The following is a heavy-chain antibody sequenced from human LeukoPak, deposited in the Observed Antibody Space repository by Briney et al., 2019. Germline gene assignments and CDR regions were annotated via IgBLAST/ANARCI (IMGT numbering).Heavy chain of an antibody. CDR3: ARSRGIVVVPAASPSYNWFDP. Sequence: ASVTVSCKASGGTFSSYAISWVRQAPGQGLEWMGWISAYNGNTNYAQKPQGRVTMTTDTSTSTAYMELRSLRSDDTAVYYCARSRGIVVVPAASPSYNWFDPWGQGTLVTVSS. CDR1: GGTFSSYA. D-gene: IGHD2-2*01. J-gene: IGHJ5*02. CDR2: ISAYNGNT. V-gene: IGHV1-18*01.